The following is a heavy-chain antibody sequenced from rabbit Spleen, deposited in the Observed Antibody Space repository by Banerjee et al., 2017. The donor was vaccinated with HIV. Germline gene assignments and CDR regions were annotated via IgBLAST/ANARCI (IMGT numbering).Heavy chain of an antibody. D-gene: IGHD1-1*01. V-gene: IGHV1S47*01. CDR1: GFDFSKYG. CDR2: IDPIFGNS. Sequence: QEQLVESGGGLVQPGGSLKLSCKASGFDFSKYGVTWVRQAPGKGLEWIGYIDPIFGNSYYASGVNGRFTISSHNAQNTLYLQLNSLTAADTATYFCVRARPYPFVLWGPGTLVTVS. CDR3: VRARPYPFVL. J-gene: IGHJ6*01.